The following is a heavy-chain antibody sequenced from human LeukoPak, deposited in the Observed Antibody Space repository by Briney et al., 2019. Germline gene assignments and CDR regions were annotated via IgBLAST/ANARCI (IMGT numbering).Heavy chain of an antibody. J-gene: IGHJ4*02. CDR1: GGSISSHY. D-gene: IGHD3-22*01. V-gene: IGHV4-59*11. Sequence: SETLSLTCTVSGGSISSHYWSWIRQPPGKGLEWIGYIYYSGSANYNPSLKSRVTMSVDTSKNQFSLKLSSVTAADTAVYYCARVYYDSSGYIYYFDYWGQGTLVTVSS. CDR2: IYYSGSA. CDR3: ARVYYDSSGYIYYFDY.